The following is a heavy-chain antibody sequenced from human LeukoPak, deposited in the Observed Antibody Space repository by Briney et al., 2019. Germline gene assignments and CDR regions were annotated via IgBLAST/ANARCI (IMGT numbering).Heavy chain of an antibody. V-gene: IGHV1-46*01. CDR3: ASYCSSTSCYTALDY. D-gene: IGHD2-2*02. CDR2: INPSGGST. CDR1: GYTFTSYY. Sequence: ASVKVSCKASGYTFTSYYMHWVRQAPGQGLEWMGIINPSGGSTSYAQKLQGRVTMTTDTSTSTAYMELRSLRSDDTAVYYCASYCSSTSCYTALDYWGQGTLVTVSS. J-gene: IGHJ4*02.